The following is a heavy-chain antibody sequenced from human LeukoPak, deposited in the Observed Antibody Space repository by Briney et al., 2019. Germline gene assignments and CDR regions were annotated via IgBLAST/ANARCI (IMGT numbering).Heavy chain of an antibody. CDR2: ISSSSSTI. CDR1: GFTFSSYS. J-gene: IGHJ4*02. V-gene: IGHV3-48*01. Sequence: GGSLRLSCAASGFTFSSYSINWVRQAPGKGLEWVSYISSSSSTIYYADSVKGRFTISRDNAKNSLYLQMNSLRAEDTAVYYCARGDYGDYSRWGQGTLVTVSS. D-gene: IGHD4-17*01. CDR3: ARGDYGDYSR.